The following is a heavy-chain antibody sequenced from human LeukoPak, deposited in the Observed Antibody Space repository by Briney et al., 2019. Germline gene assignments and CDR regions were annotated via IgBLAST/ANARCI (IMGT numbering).Heavy chain of an antibody. CDR3: ARLGFWLGELLPDGMDV. CDR2: ISAYNGNT. V-gene: IGHV1-18*01. J-gene: IGHJ6*02. Sequence: ASVKVSCKASGYTFTSYGISWVRQAPGQGLEWMGWISAYNGNTNYAQKLQGRVTMTTDTSTSTAYMELRSLRSDDTAVYYCARLGFWLGELLPDGMDVWGQGTTVTVSS. CDR1: GYTFTSYG. D-gene: IGHD3-10*01.